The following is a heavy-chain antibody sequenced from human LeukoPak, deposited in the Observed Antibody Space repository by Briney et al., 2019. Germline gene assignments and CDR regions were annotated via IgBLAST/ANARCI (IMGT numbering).Heavy chain of an antibody. CDR1: GYTFTGYY. CDR3: ARNRVTITTMRYFDP. J-gene: IGHJ5*02. D-gene: IGHD4-11*01. V-gene: IGHV1-2*02. Sequence: GASVKVSCKASGYTFTGYYMHWVRQAPGQGLEWMGWINPNSGVTNYAQKFQGRVTMTRDTSISTAYMELSSLRSDDTAVYYCARNRVTITTMRYFDPWGQGTRVTVSS. CDR2: INPNSGVT.